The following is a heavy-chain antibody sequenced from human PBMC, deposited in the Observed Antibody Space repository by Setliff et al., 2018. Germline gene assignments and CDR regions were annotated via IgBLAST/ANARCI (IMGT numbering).Heavy chain of an antibody. CDR1: GFTFSSYW. CDR3: ARTDDYYNFWSGYFWEHAQFDP. Sequence: GGSLRLSCAASGFTFSSYWMSWVRQAPGKGLEWVANIKQDGSEKYYVDSVKGRFTISRDNAKNSLYLQMNSLRAEDTAVYYCARTDDYYNFWSGYFWEHAQFDPWGQGTLVTVSS. V-gene: IGHV3-7*03. J-gene: IGHJ5*02. CDR2: IKQDGSEK. D-gene: IGHD3-3*01.